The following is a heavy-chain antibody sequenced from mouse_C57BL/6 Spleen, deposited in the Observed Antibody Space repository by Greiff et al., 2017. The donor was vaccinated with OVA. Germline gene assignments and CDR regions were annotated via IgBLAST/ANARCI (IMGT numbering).Heavy chain of an antibody. J-gene: IGHJ4*01. CDR3: ARDPHYDYDLYAMDY. CDR1: GYTFTSYW. CDR2: INPSNGGT. V-gene: IGHV1-53*01. Sequence: VQLQQPGTELVKPGASVKLSCKASGYTFTSYWMHWVKQRPGQGLEWIGNINPSNGGTNYNEKFKSKATLTVDQSSSTAYMQLSSLTSEDSAVYYCARDPHYDYDLYAMDYWGQGTSVTVSS. D-gene: IGHD2-4*01.